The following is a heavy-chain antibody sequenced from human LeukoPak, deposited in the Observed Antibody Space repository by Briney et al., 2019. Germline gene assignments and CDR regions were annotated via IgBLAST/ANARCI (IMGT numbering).Heavy chain of an antibody. J-gene: IGHJ3*02. CDR2: ISYDGSNK. CDR1: GFTFSSYA. V-gene: IGHV3-30-3*01. D-gene: IGHD6-13*01. Sequence: GGSLRLSCAASGFTFSSYAMHWVRQAPGKGLEWVAVISYDGSNKYYADSVKGRFTISRDNSKNTLYLQMNSLRVEDTAVYYCARGRSRYSSSWTRGTSFDIWGQGTMVTVSS. CDR3: ARGRSRYSSSWTRGTSFDI.